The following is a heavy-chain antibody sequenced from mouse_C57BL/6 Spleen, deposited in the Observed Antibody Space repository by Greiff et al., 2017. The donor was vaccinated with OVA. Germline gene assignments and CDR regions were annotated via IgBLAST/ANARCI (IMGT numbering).Heavy chain of an antibody. CDR3: ARPTTSGMDY. J-gene: IGHJ4*01. D-gene: IGHD1-1*01. CDR1: GFTFSSYG. CDR2: ISSGGSYT. Sequence: EVKLVESGGDLVKPGGSLKLSCAASGFTFSSYGMSWVRQTPDKRLEWVATISSGGSYTYYPDSVKGRFTISRDNAKNTLYLQMSSLKSEDKAMNYCARPTTSGMDYWGQGTSVTVSS. V-gene: IGHV5-6*01.